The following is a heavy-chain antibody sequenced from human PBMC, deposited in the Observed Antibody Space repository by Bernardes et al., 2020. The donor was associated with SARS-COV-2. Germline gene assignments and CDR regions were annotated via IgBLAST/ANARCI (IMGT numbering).Heavy chain of an antibody. CDR2: ISGRSNYI. CDR1: GFTFSSYT. CDR3: ARDEEGVGATLDF. V-gene: IGHV3-21*04. D-gene: IGHD1-26*01. Sequence: GGSLRLSCAASGFTFSSYTMNWVRQAPAKGLEWVSSISGRSNYIYYADSVKGRFSISRDNAKNSLYLQMNSLRVEDTAVYYCARDEEGVGATLDFWGQGTLVTVSS. J-gene: IGHJ4*02.